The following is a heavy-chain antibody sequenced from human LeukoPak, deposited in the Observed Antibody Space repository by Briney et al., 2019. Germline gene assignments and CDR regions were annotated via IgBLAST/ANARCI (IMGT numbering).Heavy chain of an antibody. CDR3: AKALNYWYFDL. CDR1: GFTFSSYA. Sequence: GGSLRLSCAASGFTFSSYAVNWVRQAPGKGLEWVSGISSSGGSTYYADSVKGRFTISRDNSKNTLYLQMNSLRAEDTATYYCAKALNYWYFDLWGRGNLVTVSS. CDR2: ISSSGGST. V-gene: IGHV3-23*01. J-gene: IGHJ2*01.